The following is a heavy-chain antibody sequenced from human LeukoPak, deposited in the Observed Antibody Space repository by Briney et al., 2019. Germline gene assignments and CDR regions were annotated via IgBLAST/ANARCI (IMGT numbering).Heavy chain of an antibody. Sequence: PGGSLRLSCAASGFTFSYYSMSWVRQAPGKGLEWVSDITGSAGSTHYADSVKGRFTISRDYSKNTLFLQMNNLRTEDTAVYSCARQDCSGGSCYLDYWGQGMLVTVSS. CDR1: GFTFSYYS. CDR2: ITGSAGST. D-gene: IGHD2-15*01. J-gene: IGHJ4*02. V-gene: IGHV3-23*01. CDR3: ARQDCSGGSCYLDY.